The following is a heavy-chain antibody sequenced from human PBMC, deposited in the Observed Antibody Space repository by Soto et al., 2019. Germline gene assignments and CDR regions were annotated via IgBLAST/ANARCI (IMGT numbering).Heavy chain of an antibody. CDR1: GFTFSSYG. V-gene: IGHV3-30*03. CDR2: ISYDGSNK. CDR3: ATAPLRDGYNYDGYFDY. J-gene: IGHJ4*02. Sequence: QVQLVESGGGVVQPGRSLRLSCAASGFTFSSYGMHWVRQAPGKGLEWVAVISYDGSNKYYADSVKGRFPISRDNSNNTLYLQMNSLRAEDTAVYYCATAPLRDGYNYDGYFDYWGQGTLVTVSS. D-gene: IGHD5-12*01.